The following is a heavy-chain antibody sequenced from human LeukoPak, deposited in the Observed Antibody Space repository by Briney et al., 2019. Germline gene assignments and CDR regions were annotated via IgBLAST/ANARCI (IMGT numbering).Heavy chain of an antibody. D-gene: IGHD6-13*01. CDR1: GGSISSYY. V-gene: IGHV4-59*01. J-gene: IGHJ6*02. Sequence: SETLSLTCTVSGGSISSYYWSWIRQPPGKGLEWIGCIYYSGSTNYNPSLKSRVTISVDTSKNQFSLKLSSVTAADTAVYYCARALAAAGHRPYYYYGMDVWGQGTTVTVSS. CDR3: ARALAAAGHRPYYYYGMDV. CDR2: IYYSGST.